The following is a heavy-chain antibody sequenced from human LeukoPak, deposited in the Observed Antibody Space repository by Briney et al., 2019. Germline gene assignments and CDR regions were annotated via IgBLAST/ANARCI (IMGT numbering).Heavy chain of an antibody. J-gene: IGHJ4*02. D-gene: IGHD3-10*01. Sequence: PSETLSLTCAVYGGSFSGYYWSWIRQPPGKGLEWIGEINHSGSTNYNPSLKSRVTISVDTSKNQFSLKLSSVTAADTAVYYCARGRLRYYGSGSYYMGYYFDYWGQGTLVTVSS. CDR2: INHSGST. CDR3: ARGRLRYYGSGSYYMGYYFDY. CDR1: GGSFSGYY. V-gene: IGHV4-34*01.